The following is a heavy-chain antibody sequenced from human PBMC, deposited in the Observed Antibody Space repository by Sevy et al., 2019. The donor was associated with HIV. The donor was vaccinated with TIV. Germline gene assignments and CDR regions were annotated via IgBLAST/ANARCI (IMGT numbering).Heavy chain of an antibody. Sequence: GGSLRRSCVASGFRFSDEPMNWVRQAPGKGLEWISNIRSDSSVMSYADTVRGRFTVSRDNARNSLSLQLNSLRDEDTALYYCVRDTQFGFDYWGQGTLVTVSS. V-gene: IGHV3-48*02. CDR1: GFRFSDEP. CDR3: VRDTQFGFDY. J-gene: IGHJ4*02. CDR2: IRSDSSVM. D-gene: IGHD3-16*01.